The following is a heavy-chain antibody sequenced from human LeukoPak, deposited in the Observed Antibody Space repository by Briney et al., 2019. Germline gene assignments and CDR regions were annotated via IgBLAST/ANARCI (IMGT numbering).Heavy chain of an antibody. CDR2: IIPILGIA. Sequence: ASVKVSCKASGGTFSSYAISWVRQAPAQGLEWMGRIIPILGIANYAQKFQGRVTITADKSTSTAYMELSSLRSEDTAVYYCARGGIVVVTASPFDYWGQGTLVTVSS. D-gene: IGHD2-21*02. CDR1: GGTFSSYA. CDR3: ARGGIVVVTASPFDY. J-gene: IGHJ4*02. V-gene: IGHV1-69*04.